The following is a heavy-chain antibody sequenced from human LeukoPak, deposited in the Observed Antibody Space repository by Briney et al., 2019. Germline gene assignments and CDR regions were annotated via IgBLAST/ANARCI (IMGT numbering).Heavy chain of an antibody. V-gene: IGHV3-30-3*01. CDR2: ISYDGSNK. J-gene: IGHJ4*02. Sequence: GGSLRLSCAASGFTFSSYAMSWVRQAPGKGLEWVAVISYDGSNKYYADSVKGRFTISRDNSKNTLYLQMNSLRAEDTAVYYCEGYYDSSGYYRDYWGQGTLVTVSS. CDR3: EGYYDSSGYYRDY. CDR1: GFTFSSYA. D-gene: IGHD3-22*01.